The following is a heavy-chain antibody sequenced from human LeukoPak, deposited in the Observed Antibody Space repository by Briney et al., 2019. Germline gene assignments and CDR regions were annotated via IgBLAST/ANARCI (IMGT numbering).Heavy chain of an antibody. Sequence: GGSLRLSCAPSGFTFSSYGMHWVRQAPGKGLEWVAFIRYDGSTKNYADSVKGRFTISRDNSKNTVYLQMNSLRAEDAAVYYCARAPVTSCRGAFCYPFDYWGPGILVTVSS. J-gene: IGHJ4*02. CDR2: IRYDGSTK. V-gene: IGHV3-30*02. D-gene: IGHD2-15*01. CDR3: ARAPVTSCRGAFCYPFDY. CDR1: GFTFSSYG.